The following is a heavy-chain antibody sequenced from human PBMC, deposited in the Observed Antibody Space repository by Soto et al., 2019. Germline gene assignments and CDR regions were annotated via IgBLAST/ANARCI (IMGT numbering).Heavy chain of an antibody. Sequence: ASVKVSCKASGYTFTSYGIDWVRQAPGQRLEWMGWINAGNGNTKYSQKFQDRVTITRDTSASTAYMELSSLRSEDTAVYYCARDLGGWPDYWGQGTLVTVSS. D-gene: IGHD6-19*01. CDR3: ARDLGGWPDY. CDR1: GYTFTSYG. CDR2: INAGNGNT. V-gene: IGHV1-3*01. J-gene: IGHJ4*02.